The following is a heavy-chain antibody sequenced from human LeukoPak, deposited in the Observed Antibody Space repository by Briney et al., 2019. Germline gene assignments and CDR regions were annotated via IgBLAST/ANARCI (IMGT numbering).Heavy chain of an antibody. D-gene: IGHD3-3*01. CDR1: GGSISSYY. CDR2: IYTSGST. V-gene: IGHV4-4*07. CDR3: ARDSISFWSGSYYMDV. J-gene: IGHJ6*03. Sequence: SETLSLTCTVSGGSISSYYWSWIRQPAGKGLEWIGRIYTSGSTNYNPSLKSRVTMSVDTSKNQFSLKLSSVTAADTAVYYCARDSISFWSGSYYMDVWGKGTTVTVSS.